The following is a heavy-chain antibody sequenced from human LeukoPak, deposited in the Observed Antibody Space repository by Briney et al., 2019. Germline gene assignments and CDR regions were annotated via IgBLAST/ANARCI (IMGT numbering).Heavy chain of an antibody. D-gene: IGHD6-13*01. V-gene: IGHV4-4*02. Sequence: PSETLSLTCAVSGGSISSSNWWSWVRQPPGKGLEWIGEIYHSGSTNYNPSLKSRVTISVDKSKNQFSLKLSSVTAADTAVYYCARVPAAGTFYYYYYMDVWGKGTTVTVSS. CDR3: ARVPAAGTFYYYYYMDV. CDR2: IYHSGST. J-gene: IGHJ6*03. CDR1: GGSISSSNW.